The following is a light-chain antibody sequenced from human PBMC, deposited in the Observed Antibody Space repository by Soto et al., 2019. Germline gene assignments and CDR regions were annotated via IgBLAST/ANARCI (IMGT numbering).Light chain of an antibody. CDR3: QQYGTSWT. CDR2: GAS. CDR1: QSVSSSY. Sequence: EIVLTQSPGTLSLSPGERATLSCRASQSVSSSYLAWYQQKPGKAPRLLIYGASSRATGIPDRLSGSGSGTDFTLTISRLEPEDFAVYYCQQYGTSWTFGQGTKVDIK. V-gene: IGKV3-20*01. J-gene: IGKJ1*01.